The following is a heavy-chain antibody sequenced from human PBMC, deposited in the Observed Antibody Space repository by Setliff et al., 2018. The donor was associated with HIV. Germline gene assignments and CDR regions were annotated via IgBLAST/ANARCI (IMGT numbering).Heavy chain of an antibody. CDR2: IYYSGST. Sequence: SETLSLTCTVSGDSISSGAYYWSWIRQPPGKGLEWIGSIYYSGSTYYNPSLKSRVTISVDTSKNQFSLKLSSVTAADTAVYYCARDNRVTMIVVVIGYFDYWGQGTLVTVSS. D-gene: IGHD3-22*01. CDR1: GDSISSGAYY. V-gene: IGHV4-39*07. J-gene: IGHJ4*02. CDR3: ARDNRVTMIVVVIGYFDY.